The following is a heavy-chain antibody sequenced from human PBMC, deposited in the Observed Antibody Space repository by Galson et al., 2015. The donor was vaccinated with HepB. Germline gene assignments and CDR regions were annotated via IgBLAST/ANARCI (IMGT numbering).Heavy chain of an antibody. J-gene: IGHJ4*02. Sequence: SLRLSCAASGFIFTSYAISWVRQAPGKGLEWVSTISGSGGNTYYADSVKGRFTISRDNSKNTLYVQMNSLRAEDTAVYYCAKGSWFGEFGFDYWGQGTLVTVPS. CDR1: GFIFTSYA. CDR3: AKGSWFGEFGFDY. D-gene: IGHD3-10*01. V-gene: IGHV3-23*01. CDR2: ISGSGGNT.